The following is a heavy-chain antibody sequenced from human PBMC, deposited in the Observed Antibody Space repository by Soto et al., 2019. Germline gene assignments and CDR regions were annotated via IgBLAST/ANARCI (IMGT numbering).Heavy chain of an antibody. D-gene: IGHD1-26*01. Sequence: QEQLVQSGPEVKKPGSSVTVSCKASAGTFNNYAICWVRQAPGQGLEWMGGTIPLFSTSSYAQKFQGRVTITAYKSTITVYMEMRNLKSEDTALYYCARAGSRPDYYYGMDVWGQGTRVTVS. CDR1: AGTFNNYA. J-gene: IGHJ6*02. V-gene: IGHV1-69*06. CDR2: TIPLFSTS. CDR3: ARAGSRPDYYYGMDV.